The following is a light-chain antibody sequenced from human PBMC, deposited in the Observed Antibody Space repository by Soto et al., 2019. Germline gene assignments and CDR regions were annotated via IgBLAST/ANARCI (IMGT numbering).Light chain of an antibody. CDR3: QQSYNAPIT. CDR1: QNIINY. CDR2: VAS. V-gene: IGKV1-39*01. Sequence: DIQMTQSPSSLSASVGDRVTITCRASQNIINYLNWYQQKPGKAPQLLIYVASRLESGVPSRFSGSGSGTDFTLTISSLQPEDFATYSCQQSYNAPITFGQGPRLDI. J-gene: IGKJ5*01.